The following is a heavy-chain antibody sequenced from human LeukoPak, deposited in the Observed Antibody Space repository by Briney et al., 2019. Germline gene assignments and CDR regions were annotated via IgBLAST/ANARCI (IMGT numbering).Heavy chain of an antibody. CDR1: GFTFSSYW. Sequence: GGSLRLSCAASGFTFSSYWMSWVRQAPGKGLEGVANIKQDGREKYYVDSVKGRFTISRDNAKNSLYLQMNSLRAEDTAVYYCARMGYYYYYMDVWGKGTTVTVSS. J-gene: IGHJ6*03. CDR2: IKQDGREK. CDR3: ARMGYYYYYMDV. V-gene: IGHV3-7*01.